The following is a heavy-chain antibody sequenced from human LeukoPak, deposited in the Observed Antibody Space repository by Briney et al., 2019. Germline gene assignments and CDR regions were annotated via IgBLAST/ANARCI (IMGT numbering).Heavy chain of an antibody. D-gene: IGHD2-21*02. CDR3: ARRGDSDFRID. J-gene: IGHJ4*02. V-gene: IGHV5-51*01. CDR1: GYTFSTYW. Sequence: GESLKISCQGSGYTFSTYWIAWVRPVPGKGLEWMGIIYPGDSDTRYSPSFQGQVTISADKSISTAYLQWNSLEASDSAIYYCARRGDSDFRIDWGQGTLVTVSS. CDR2: IYPGDSDT.